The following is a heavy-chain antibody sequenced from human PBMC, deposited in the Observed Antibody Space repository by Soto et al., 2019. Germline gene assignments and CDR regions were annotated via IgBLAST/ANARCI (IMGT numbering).Heavy chain of an antibody. V-gene: IGHV4-34*01. CDR3: ARARGYSGYDLDY. D-gene: IGHD5-12*01. J-gene: IGHJ4*02. Sequence: QVQLQQWGAGLLKPSETLSLTCAVYGGSFSGYYWSWIRQPPGKGLEWIGEINHSGSTNYNPSLKSRVTISVDTSKNQFSLKLSSVTAADTAVYYCARARGYSGYDLDYWGQGTLVTVSS. CDR2: INHSGST. CDR1: GGSFSGYY.